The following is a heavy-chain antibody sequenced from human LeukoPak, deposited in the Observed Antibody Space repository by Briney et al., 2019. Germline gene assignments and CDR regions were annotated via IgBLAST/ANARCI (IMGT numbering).Heavy chain of an antibody. V-gene: IGHV4-59*01. CDR2: IYYSGSS. Sequence: PSETLSLTCTVSGGSIRSSHWSWIRQPPGKGLEFIGYIYYSGSSNYNPSLKSRVTMSVDTSKNQFFLELNSVTAADTAVYYCAKAAGYSTIYWFDPWGQGTLVTVSS. CDR3: AKAAGYSTIYWFDP. J-gene: IGHJ5*02. CDR1: GGSIRSSH. D-gene: IGHD1-26*01.